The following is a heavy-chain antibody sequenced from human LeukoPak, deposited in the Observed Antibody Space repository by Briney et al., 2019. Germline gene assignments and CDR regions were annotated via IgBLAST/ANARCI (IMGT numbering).Heavy chain of an antibody. D-gene: IGHD4-23*01. V-gene: IGHV3-30*18. Sequence: GGSLRLSCAASGFTFSSYGMHWVRQAPGKGLEWVAVISYDGSNKYYADSVKGRFTISRDNSKNTLYLQMNSLRAEGTAVYYCAKDFHGGYFDYWGQGTLVTVSS. CDR2: ISYDGSNK. CDR1: GFTFSSYG. J-gene: IGHJ4*02. CDR3: AKDFHGGYFDY.